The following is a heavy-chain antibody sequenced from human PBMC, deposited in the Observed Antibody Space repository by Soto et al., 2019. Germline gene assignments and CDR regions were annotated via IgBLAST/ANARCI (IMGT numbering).Heavy chain of an antibody. CDR1: GFTFGIYS. CDR2: INGSSSTM. V-gene: IGHV3-48*02. CDR3: ARGDRFRCSGDRCFSDGLFLS. Sequence: EVQLVESGGGLVQRGGSLRLSCAASGFTFGIYSMNWVSQAPGKGLEWISYINGSSSTMYYADSVKGRFIISRDNADNSLYLQMNSLRDADMAVYYCARGDRFRCSGDRCFSDGLFLSWGQGTLVTVSS. J-gene: IGHJ5*02. D-gene: IGHD2-15*01.